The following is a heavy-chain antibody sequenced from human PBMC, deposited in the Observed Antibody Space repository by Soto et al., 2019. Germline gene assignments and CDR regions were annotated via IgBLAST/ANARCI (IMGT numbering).Heavy chain of an antibody. D-gene: IGHD3-10*01. V-gene: IGHV3-21*01. Sequence: EVQLVESGGGLVKPGGSLRLSCAASGFTFSTYSMNWVRQAPGKGLEWVSSISSSSSYIYYADSVKGRFTISRDNAKNSLYLQMNSLRAEGTAVYYCARDRGGDLKAFEIWGQGTMVTVSS. CDR2: ISSSSSYI. CDR1: GFTFSTYS. CDR3: ARDRGGDLKAFEI. J-gene: IGHJ3*02.